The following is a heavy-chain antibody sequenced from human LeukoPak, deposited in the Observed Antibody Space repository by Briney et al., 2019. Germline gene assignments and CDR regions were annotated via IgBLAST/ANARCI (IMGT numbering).Heavy chain of an antibody. J-gene: IGHJ5*02. D-gene: IGHD3-10*01. CDR2: IRYDGSNK. CDR3: ARVYGSGSYYNWFDP. Sequence: PGGSLRLSCAASGFTFSSYGMHCVRQAPGKGLEWVAFIRYDGSNKYYADSVKGRFTISRDNSKNTLYLQMNSLRAEDTALYHCARVYGSGSYYNWFDPWGQGTLVTVSS. CDR1: GFTFSSYG. V-gene: IGHV3-30*02.